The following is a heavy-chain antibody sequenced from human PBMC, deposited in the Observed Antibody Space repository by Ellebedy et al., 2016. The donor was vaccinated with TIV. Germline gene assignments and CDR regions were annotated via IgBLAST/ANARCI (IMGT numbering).Heavy chain of an antibody. J-gene: IGHJ4*02. CDR3: AREDDYAWGSFSGFDY. Sequence: GESLKISCAASGFTFSSYGMHWVRQAPGKGLEWVAVIWYDGSKKYYADSVKGRFTISRDNAEKTLYLQMNSRRAEDTAVYYCAREDDYAWGSFSGFDYWGQGTLVTVSS. D-gene: IGHD3-16*01. CDR1: GFTFSSYG. CDR2: IWYDGSKK. V-gene: IGHV3-33*01.